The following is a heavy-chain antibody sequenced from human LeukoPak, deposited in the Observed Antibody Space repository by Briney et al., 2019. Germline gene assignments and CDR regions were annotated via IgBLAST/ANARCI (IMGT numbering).Heavy chain of an antibody. D-gene: IGHD3-10*02. CDR3: ARGVFGELEKLMFQH. CDR2: INPSGGST. V-gene: IGHV1-46*02. Sequence: APVKASCKASGYTFNSYYIHWVRQAPGQGLEWMGIINPSGGSTRYPQKFQDRVTMTRDTSTSTVYMELSSLKSDDTAIYYCARGVFGELEKLMFQHWGQGTLVTVSS. CDR1: GYTFNSYY. J-gene: IGHJ1*01.